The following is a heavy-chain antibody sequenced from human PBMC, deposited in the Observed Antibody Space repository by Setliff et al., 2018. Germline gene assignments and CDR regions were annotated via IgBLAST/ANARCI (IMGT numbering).Heavy chain of an antibody. V-gene: IGHV4-38-2*01. J-gene: IGHJ4*02. CDR3: GRPLVGVTTGFEN. CDR2: IDHSGST. D-gene: IGHD1-26*01. CDR1: GYSISSGYY. Sequence: KLSETLSLTCAVSGYSISSGYYWGWIRQPPGKGLEWIGSIDHSGSTHYNPSLKSRVTISVDTAKNQFSLKLRSVTAADTAVYYCGRPLVGVTTGFENWGQGTLVTVSS.